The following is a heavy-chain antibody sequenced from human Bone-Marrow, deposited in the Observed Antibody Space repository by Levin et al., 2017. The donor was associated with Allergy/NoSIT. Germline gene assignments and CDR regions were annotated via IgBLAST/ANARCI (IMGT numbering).Heavy chain of an antibody. J-gene: IGHJ4*02. CDR3: AREQETGGFDC. CDR1: GFTFSSYA. V-gene: IGHV3-30-3*01. Sequence: GGSLRLSCAASGFTFSSYAMHWVRQAPGKGLEWVAVISYDGSNKYYADSVKGRFTISRDNSKNTLYLQMNSLRAEDTAVYYCAREQETGGFDCWGQGTLVTVSS. CDR2: ISYDGSNK. D-gene: IGHD3-16*01.